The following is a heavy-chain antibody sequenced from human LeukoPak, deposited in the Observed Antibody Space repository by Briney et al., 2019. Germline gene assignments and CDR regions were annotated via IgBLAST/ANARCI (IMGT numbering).Heavy chain of an antibody. V-gene: IGHV3-23*01. D-gene: IGHD6-19*01. CDR2: ISGSGGST. Sequence: GGSLRLSCAASGFTFSSYAMSWDRQAPGKGLEWVSAISGSGGSTYYADSVKGRFTISRDNSKNALYLQMNSLRAEDTAVYYCAKVPWLVPDYWGQGTLVTVSS. CDR1: GFTFSSYA. J-gene: IGHJ4*02. CDR3: AKVPWLVPDY.